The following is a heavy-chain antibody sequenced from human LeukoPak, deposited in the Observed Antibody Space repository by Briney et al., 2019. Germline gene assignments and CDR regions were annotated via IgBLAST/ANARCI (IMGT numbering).Heavy chain of an antibody. CDR3: ARNKKGDRYTYGHDY. V-gene: IGHV3-21*01. D-gene: IGHD5-18*01. Sequence: NPGRSLRLSCAASGFTFSSYSMNWVRQAPGKGLEWVSSISSSSSYIYYADSVKGRFTISRDNAKNSLYLQMNSLRAEDTAVYYCARNKKGDRYTYGHDYWGQGTLVTVSS. J-gene: IGHJ4*02. CDR2: ISSSSSYI. CDR1: GFTFSSYS.